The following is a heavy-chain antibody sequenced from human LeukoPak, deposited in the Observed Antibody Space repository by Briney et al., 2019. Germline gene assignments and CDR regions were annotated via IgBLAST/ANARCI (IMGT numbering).Heavy chain of an antibody. V-gene: IGHV3-23*01. D-gene: IGHD6-19*01. CDR3: AKDLSRAVSADWFDP. J-gene: IGHJ5*02. Sequence: GGSLRLSCAASGFTFSNYDMSWVRQAPGKGLEWVSSISDSGGSTYYADSVKGRFTISRDNSKNTLYLQMTNLRAADTAVYYCAKDLSRAVSADWFDPWEQGSLVSVSS. CDR1: GFTFSNYD. CDR2: ISDSGGST.